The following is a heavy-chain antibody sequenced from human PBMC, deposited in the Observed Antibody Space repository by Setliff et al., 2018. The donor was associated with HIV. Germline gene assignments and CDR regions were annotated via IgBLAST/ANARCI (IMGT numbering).Heavy chain of an antibody. D-gene: IGHD2-2*01. CDR3: ARGYYQGRYSARSCSTTGCNYFYMDV. V-gene: IGHV3-74*03. Sequence: LRLFCAASGFTFSSYWMHWVRQAPGKGLVWVSRLNTDGSSTKYADSVKGRFTISRDNAKNTLYLQMDSLRAEDTALYYCARGYYQGRYSARSCSTTGCNYFYMDVWGKGTTVTVSS. CDR1: GFTFSSYW. CDR2: LNTDGSST. J-gene: IGHJ6*03.